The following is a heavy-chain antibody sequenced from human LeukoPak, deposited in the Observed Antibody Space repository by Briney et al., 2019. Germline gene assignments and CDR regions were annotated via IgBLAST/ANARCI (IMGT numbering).Heavy chain of an antibody. V-gene: IGHV4-30-2*01. CDR3: ARSDWGSGGFDY. D-gene: IGHD7-27*01. Sequence: LSLTSVVSGGSISSGGYSGSWIRLQPGKGLEWIGYIYHSGSTYYNPSLKSRVTISVDRSKNQFSLKLSSVTAADTAVYYCARSDWGSGGFDYWGQGTLVTVSS. CDR1: GGSISSGGYS. CDR2: IYHSGST. J-gene: IGHJ4*02.